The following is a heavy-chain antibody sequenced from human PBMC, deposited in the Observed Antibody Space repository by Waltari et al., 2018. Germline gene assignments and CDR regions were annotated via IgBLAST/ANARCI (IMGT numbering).Heavy chain of an antibody. CDR2: IIPILGIA. J-gene: IGHJ6*03. V-gene: IGHV1-69*04. Sequence: QVQLVQSGAEVKKPGSSVKVSCKASGGTFSSYAISWVRQAPGQGLEWMGWIIPILGIANYAQKFQGRGTMTADESTSTAYMELSSLRSEDTAVYYCARVPWAYYYYMDVWGKGTTVTVSS. CDR1: GGTFSSYA. D-gene: IGHD1-26*01. CDR3: ARVPWAYYYYMDV.